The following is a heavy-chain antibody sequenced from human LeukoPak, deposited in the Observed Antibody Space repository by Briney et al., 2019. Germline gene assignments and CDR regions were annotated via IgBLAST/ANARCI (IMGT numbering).Heavy chain of an antibody. Sequence: SETLSLTCTVSGGSISSSSYYWGWIRQPPGKGLEWIGSIYYSGSTYYNPSLKSRVTISVDTSKNQFSLKLSSVTAADTAVYYRARSGVATISDAFDIWGQGTMVTVSS. CDR1: GGSISSSSYY. CDR2: IYYSGST. D-gene: IGHD5-12*01. CDR3: ARSGVATISDAFDI. V-gene: IGHV4-39*07. J-gene: IGHJ3*02.